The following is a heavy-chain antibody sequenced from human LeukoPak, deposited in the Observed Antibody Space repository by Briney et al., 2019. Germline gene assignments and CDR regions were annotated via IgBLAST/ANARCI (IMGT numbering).Heavy chain of an antibody. CDR3: AGTVSLGAGIDS. J-gene: IGHJ4*02. V-gene: IGHV3-33*03. CDR2: IWHDESRT. Sequence: GGSLRLSCATSGFTFSKYGMHWVRQAPGKGLEWVAVIWHDESRTHYADSVKGRFTISRDNSKNTAFLQMSSLRAEDTAVYYCAGTVSLGAGIDSWGQGTLVTVSS. CDR1: GFTFSKYG. D-gene: IGHD1-14*01.